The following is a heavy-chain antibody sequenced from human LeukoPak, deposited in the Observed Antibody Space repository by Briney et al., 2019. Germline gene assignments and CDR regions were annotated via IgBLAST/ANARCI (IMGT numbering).Heavy chain of an antibody. CDR1: GGSISSYY. V-gene: IGHV4-59*01. D-gene: IGHD3-3*01. CDR2: IYYSGST. J-gene: IGHJ3*02. CDR3: ARVASSESYAFDI. Sequence: SETLSLTCTVSGGSISSYYWSWIRQPPGKGLEWIGYIYYSGSTNYNPSLKSRVTISVDTSKNQFSLKLSSVTAADTAVYYCARVASSESYAFDIWGQGTMVTVSS.